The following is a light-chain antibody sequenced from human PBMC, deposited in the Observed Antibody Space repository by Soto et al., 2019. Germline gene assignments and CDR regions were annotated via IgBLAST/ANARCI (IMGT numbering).Light chain of an antibody. CDR1: QSISSW. CDR3: QQYNDYQWT. Sequence: DIQMTQSPSTLSASVGDRVTITCRASQSISSWLAWYQQKPGKAPNLLIYKPSRFESGVPSRFSGSGYVTDFTLTISSLQPDDFATYYCQQYNDYQWTFGHGTQVEIK. V-gene: IGKV1-5*03. CDR2: KPS. J-gene: IGKJ1*01.